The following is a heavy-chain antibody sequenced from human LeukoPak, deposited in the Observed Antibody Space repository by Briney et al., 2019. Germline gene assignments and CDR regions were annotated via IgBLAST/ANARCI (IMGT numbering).Heavy chain of an antibody. Sequence: GGSLRLSCAASGFTFSSYSMNWVRQAPGKGLEWVSSISSSSNYIYYADSVKGRFTISRGNAKNSLFLQMNSLRAEDTAVYYCAKDKNPGGYFDYWGQGTLVTVSS. J-gene: IGHJ4*02. CDR2: ISSSSNYI. CDR1: GFTFSSYS. V-gene: IGHV3-21*01. CDR3: AKDKNPGGYFDY. D-gene: IGHD1-14*01.